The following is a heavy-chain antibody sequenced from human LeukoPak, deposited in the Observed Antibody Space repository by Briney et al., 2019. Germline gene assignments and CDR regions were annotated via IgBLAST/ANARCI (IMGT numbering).Heavy chain of an antibody. Sequence: ASVKVSFKASGYTFTSYGISWVRQAPGQGLEWMGWISAYNGNTNYAQKLQGRVTMTTDTSTSTAYMELRSLRSDDTAVYYCASLTYYYDSSGYYFDYWGQGTLVTVSS. CDR2: ISAYNGNT. CDR3: ASLTYYYDSSGYYFDY. J-gene: IGHJ4*02. CDR1: GYTFTSYG. V-gene: IGHV1-18*01. D-gene: IGHD3-22*01.